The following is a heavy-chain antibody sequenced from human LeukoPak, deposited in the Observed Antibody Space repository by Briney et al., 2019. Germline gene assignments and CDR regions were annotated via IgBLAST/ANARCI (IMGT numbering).Heavy chain of an antibody. J-gene: IGHJ4*02. CDR3: ANAHSSCSSTSCPDY. D-gene: IGHD2-2*01. CDR1: GFTFRDYA. Sequence: GGSLRLSCAASGFTFRDYAMTWVRQAPGKGLEWVSSIAPAHYADSVKGRFTISRDDSENTLFLQMNSLRAEDTAIYYCANAHSSCSSTSCPDYWGQGTLVTVSS. V-gene: IGHV3-23*01. CDR2: IAPA.